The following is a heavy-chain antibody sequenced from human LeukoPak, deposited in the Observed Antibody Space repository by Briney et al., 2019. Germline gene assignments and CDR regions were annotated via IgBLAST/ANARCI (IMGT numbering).Heavy chain of an antibody. Sequence: SETLSLTCTVSGGSISSYYWSWIRQPAGKGLEWIGRIYTSGSTNYNPSLKSRVTMSVDTSKNQFSLRLSSVTAADTAVYYCASELMVRGVTYWGQGTLVTVSS. CDR3: ASELMVRGVTY. V-gene: IGHV4-4*07. CDR2: IYTSGST. J-gene: IGHJ4*02. D-gene: IGHD3-10*01. CDR1: GGSISSYY.